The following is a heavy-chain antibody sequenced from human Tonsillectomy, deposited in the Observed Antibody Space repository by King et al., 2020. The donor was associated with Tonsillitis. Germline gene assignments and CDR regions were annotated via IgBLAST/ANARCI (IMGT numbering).Heavy chain of an antibody. Sequence: MQLQESGPGLVKPSETLSLTCTVSGGSISSYYWNWIRQPPGKGLEWIGYIYYSGSTSYNPSLKSRVTISLDTSKKHFSLKLNSVTAADTAVYYCASGVTAPYDAFDIWGQGTMVIVSS. V-gene: IGHV4-59*08. D-gene: IGHD5-18*01. CDR3: ASGVTAPYDAFDI. J-gene: IGHJ3*02. CDR2: IYYSGST. CDR1: GGSISSYY.